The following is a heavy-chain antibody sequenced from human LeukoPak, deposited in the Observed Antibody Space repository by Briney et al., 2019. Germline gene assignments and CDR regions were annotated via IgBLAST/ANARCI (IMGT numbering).Heavy chain of an antibody. Sequence: GGSLRLSCTASGFTFNTYWMNWVRQAPGKGLEWVANINQNGGEKYYVDSVKGRFTISRDNGKNSLYLQMNSLRAEDTAVYYCARYRHLGYWGQGTLVTVSS. V-gene: IGHV3-7*01. CDR2: INQNGGEK. CDR1: GFTFNTYW. CDR3: ARYRHLGY. J-gene: IGHJ4*02.